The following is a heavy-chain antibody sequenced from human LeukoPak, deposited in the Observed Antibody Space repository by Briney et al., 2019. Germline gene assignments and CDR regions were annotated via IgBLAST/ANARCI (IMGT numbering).Heavy chain of an antibody. V-gene: IGHV4-59*01. Sequence: SETLSLTCTVSGGSISSYYWSWIRQPPGKGLEWIGYIYYSGSTNYNPSLKSRVTISVDTSKNQFSLKLSSVTAADTAVYYCARVNTQGVPSPWGQGILVTVSS. D-gene: IGHD3-16*01. CDR1: GGSISSYY. CDR2: IYYSGST. J-gene: IGHJ5*02. CDR3: ARVNTQGVPSP.